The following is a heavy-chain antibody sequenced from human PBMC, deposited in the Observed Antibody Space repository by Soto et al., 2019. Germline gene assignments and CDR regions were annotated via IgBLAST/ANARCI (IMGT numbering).Heavy chain of an antibody. Sequence: EVQLVESGGGLVQPGESLRLSCAASGFTFSNYWMHWVRQAPGKGLVWVSRIDSDGSRITYADFVKGRFTISRDNAKNKVHMNMNSLTDEDTAVCYCVGTSLVVEVSTREDYWGQGTLVSVSS. CDR1: GFTFSNYW. D-gene: IGHD2-15*01. J-gene: IGHJ4*02. CDR3: VGTSLVVEVSTREDY. V-gene: IGHV3-74*01. CDR2: IDSDGSRI.